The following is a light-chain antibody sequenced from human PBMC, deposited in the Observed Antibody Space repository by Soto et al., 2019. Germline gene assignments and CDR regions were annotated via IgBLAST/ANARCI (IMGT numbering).Light chain of an antibody. CDR3: QQYYRSSIT. CDR2: DGT. J-gene: IGKJ5*01. Sequence: DTRLTQSPSSLSASVGDRVTITCQASQHISDYLNWYQQKPGKAPKLLIYDGTKLETGVPSRFSGSGSGTEFTLTISSLQPDDFATYYCQQYYRSSITFGQGTRLEIK. V-gene: IGKV1-33*01. CDR1: QHISDY.